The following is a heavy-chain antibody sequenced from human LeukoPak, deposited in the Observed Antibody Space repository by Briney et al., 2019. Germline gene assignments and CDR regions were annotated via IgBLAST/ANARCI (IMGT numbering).Heavy chain of an antibody. V-gene: IGHV4-59*01. CDR2: FYYSGST. D-gene: IGHD3-10*01. CDR3: ATSRGVLTPFDY. CDR1: GGSISSYY. Sequence: SETLSLTCTVSGGSISSYYWSWIRQPPGKGLEWIGYFYYSGSTNYNPSPKRRVTISGDTSKNQFSLKLNSVTAADTAVYYCATSRGVLTPFDYWGQGTLVTVSS. J-gene: IGHJ4*02.